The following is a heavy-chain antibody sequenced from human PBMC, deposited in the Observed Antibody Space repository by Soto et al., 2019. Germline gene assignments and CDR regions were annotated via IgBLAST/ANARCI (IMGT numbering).Heavy chain of an antibody. CDR3: ARGNIAVAGTNWFDS. V-gene: IGHV4-31*11. CDR1: GGPISRGASY. CDR2: IHHSGST. D-gene: IGHD6-19*01. J-gene: IGHJ5*01. Sequence: QVQLQESGPGLVKPSQTLSLSCAVSGGPISRGASYWTWIRHHPGKGLEWIGYIHHSGSTYYNPSLKLRLSISVDTSKNQFSLRMRSVTAADTGVYFCARGNIAVAGTNWFDSWGQGTLVTVSS.